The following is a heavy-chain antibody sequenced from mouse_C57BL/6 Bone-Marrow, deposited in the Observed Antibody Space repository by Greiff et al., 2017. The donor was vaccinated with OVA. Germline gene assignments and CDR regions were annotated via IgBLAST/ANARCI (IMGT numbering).Heavy chain of an antibody. CDR3: ATRSSGYWFAY. V-gene: IGHV1-81*01. J-gene: IGHJ3*01. Sequence: VKLQESGAELARPGASVKLSCKASGYTFTSYGISWVKQRTGQGLEWIGEIYPRSGNTYYNEKFKGKATLTADKSSSTAYMELRSLTSEDSAVYFCATRSSGYWFAYWGQGTLVTVSA. CDR1: GYTFTSYG. D-gene: IGHD3-2*02. CDR2: IYPRSGNT.